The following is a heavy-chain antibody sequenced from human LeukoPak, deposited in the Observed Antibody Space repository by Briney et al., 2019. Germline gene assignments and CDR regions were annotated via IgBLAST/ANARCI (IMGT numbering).Heavy chain of an antibody. CDR3: ARTGDYYGSGRHEGDI. Sequence: GGSLRLSCAASGFTFDDYGMSWVRQAPGKGLEWVSGINWNGGSTGYADSVKGRFTISRDNAKNSLYLQMNSLRAEDAALYYCARTGDYYGSGRHEGDIWGQGTMVIVSS. CDR1: GFTFDDYG. V-gene: IGHV3-20*04. D-gene: IGHD3-10*01. CDR2: INWNGGST. J-gene: IGHJ3*02.